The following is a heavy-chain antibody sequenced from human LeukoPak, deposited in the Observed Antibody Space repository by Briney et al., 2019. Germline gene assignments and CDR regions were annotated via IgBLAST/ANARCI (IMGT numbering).Heavy chain of an antibody. CDR3: AMPHDTEYYFDY. CDR2: ISYDGSNK. Sequence: GRSLRLSCAASGFTFSSYAMHWVRQAPGKGLEWVAVISYDGSNKYYADSVKGRFTISRDNFKNTLYLQMNSLRAEDTAVYYCAMPHDTEYYFDYWGQGTLVTVSS. V-gene: IGHV3-30*04. CDR1: GFTFSSYA. J-gene: IGHJ4*02.